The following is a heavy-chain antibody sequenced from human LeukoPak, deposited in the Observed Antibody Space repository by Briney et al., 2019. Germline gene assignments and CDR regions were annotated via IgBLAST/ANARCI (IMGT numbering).Heavy chain of an antibody. Sequence: SETLSLTCTVSGGSISSSSYYWGWIRQPPGKGLEWIGSIYYSGSTYYNPSLKSRVTISVDTSKNQFSLKLSSVTAADTAVYYCARDRRFLEWLDVWGQGTTVTVSS. V-gene: IGHV4-39*02. CDR2: IYYSGST. CDR3: ARDRRFLEWLDV. CDR1: GGSISSSSYY. J-gene: IGHJ6*02. D-gene: IGHD3-3*01.